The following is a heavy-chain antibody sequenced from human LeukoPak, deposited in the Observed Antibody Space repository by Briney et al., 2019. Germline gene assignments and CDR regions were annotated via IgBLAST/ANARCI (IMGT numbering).Heavy chain of an antibody. CDR2: IYHSGST. J-gene: IGHJ4*02. V-gene: IGHV4-30-2*01. D-gene: IGHD3-10*01. CDR3: ARGGSGSYLPYYFDY. CDR1: GGSISSGGYY. Sequence: SQTLSLTCTVSGGSISSGGYYWSWIRQPPGKGLEWIGYIYHSGSTYYNPSLKSRVTISVDRSKNQFSLKLSSVTAADTAVYYCARGGSGSYLPYYFDYWGQGTLVTASS.